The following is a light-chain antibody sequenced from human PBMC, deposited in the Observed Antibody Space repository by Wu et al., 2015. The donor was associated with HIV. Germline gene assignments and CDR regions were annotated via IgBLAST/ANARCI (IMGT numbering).Light chain of an antibody. CDR2: GAS. CDR3: QQYNNWPPGT. J-gene: IGKJ2*01. Sequence: EIVMTQSPATLSVSPGERATLSCRASQSVSSNLAWYQQKPGQAPRLLIYGASTRATGIPARFSGSMSGTEFTLTISSMQSEDFAVYYCQQYNNWPPGTFGQGTKLEIK. V-gene: IGKV3-15*01. CDR1: QSVSSN.